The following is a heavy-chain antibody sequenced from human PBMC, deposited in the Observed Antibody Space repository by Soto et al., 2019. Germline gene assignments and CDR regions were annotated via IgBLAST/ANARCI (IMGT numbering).Heavy chain of an antibody. CDR2: ISYDSSNK. CDR1: GFTFSYG. Sequence: VQLLESGGGLIQPGGSLRLSCAASGFTFSYGIHWLRQAPGKGLEWVAYISYDSSNKFYGYSVKGRFTISRDNSKNTQFLQMNSLRAEDTAVYYCAKLVIGYCSGNTCDDYWGQGTLVAVS. D-gene: IGHD2-15*01. CDR3: AKLVIGYCSGNTCDDY. J-gene: IGHJ4*02. V-gene: IGHV3-30*18.